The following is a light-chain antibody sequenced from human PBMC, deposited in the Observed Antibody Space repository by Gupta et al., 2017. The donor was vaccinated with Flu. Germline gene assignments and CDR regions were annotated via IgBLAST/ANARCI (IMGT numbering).Light chain of an antibody. CDR3: LQYHSLPPRAPWT. V-gene: IGKV3D-15*01. CDR2: GAS. Sequence: SVSPGDRATLSCRASQSVSTNLAWYQQKPGQAPRLLIYGASTRATDTPARFSGSGSGREFTLTISSLQSEDFAVYYCLQYHSLPPRAPWTFGQGTKVEIK. J-gene: IGKJ1*01. CDR1: QSVSTN.